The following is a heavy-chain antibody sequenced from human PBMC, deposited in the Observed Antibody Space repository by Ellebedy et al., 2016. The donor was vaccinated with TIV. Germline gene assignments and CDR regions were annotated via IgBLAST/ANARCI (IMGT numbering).Heavy chain of an antibody. Sequence: GGSLRLSXAASGFTFSSSTMHWVRQAPGWGLDWVAGISFDGRAVHYADSVKGRFTISRDNSKNTLSLQMNSLRGGDTAVYYCRPGHYSDAWGQGTLVTVSS. CDR1: GFTFSSST. V-gene: IGHV3-30*04. CDR3: RPGHYSDA. CDR2: ISFDGRAV. J-gene: IGHJ4*02.